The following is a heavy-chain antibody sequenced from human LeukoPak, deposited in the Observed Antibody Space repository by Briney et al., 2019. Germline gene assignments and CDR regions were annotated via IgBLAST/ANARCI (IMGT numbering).Heavy chain of an antibody. CDR2: INHSGST. CDR3: ARGRRHCSSTSCYTPYYYYGMDV. J-gene: IGHJ6*02. V-gene: IGHV4-34*01. D-gene: IGHD2-2*02. Sequence: PSETLSLTCTVSGGSISSNYWSWIRQPPGKGLEWIGEINHSGSTNYNPSLKSRVTISVDTSKNQFSLKLSSVTAADTAVYYCARGRRHCSSTSCYTPYYYYGMDVWGQGTTVTVSS. CDR1: GGSISSNY.